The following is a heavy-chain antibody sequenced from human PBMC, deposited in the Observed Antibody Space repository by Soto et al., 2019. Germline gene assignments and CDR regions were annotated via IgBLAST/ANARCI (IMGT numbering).Heavy chain of an antibody. V-gene: IGHV1-18*01. D-gene: IGHD3-3*01. J-gene: IGHJ6*02. CDR2: ISAYNGNT. Sequence: ASVKVCCKASGYTFTSYGISWVRQAPGQGLEWMGWISAYNGNTNYAQKLQGRVTMTTDTSTGTAYMELRSLRSDDTAVYYCARVRFLEWLFSGSRYYYGMDVWGQGTTVTVSS. CDR1: GYTFTSYG. CDR3: ARVRFLEWLFSGSRYYYGMDV.